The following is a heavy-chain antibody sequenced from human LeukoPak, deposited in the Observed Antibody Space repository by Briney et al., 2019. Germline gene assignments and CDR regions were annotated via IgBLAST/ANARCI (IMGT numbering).Heavy chain of an antibody. CDR2: MNPNSGNT. J-gene: IGHJ5*02. CDR3: ARSYSSSWGYNWFDP. D-gene: IGHD6-13*01. V-gene: IGHV1-8*02. CDR1: GYTFTNYG. Sequence: ASVKVSCKASGYTFTNYGINWVRQATGQGLEWMGWMNPNSGNTGYAQKFQGRVTMTRNTSISTAYMELSSLRSEDTAVYYCARSYSSSWGYNWFDPWGQGTLVTVSS.